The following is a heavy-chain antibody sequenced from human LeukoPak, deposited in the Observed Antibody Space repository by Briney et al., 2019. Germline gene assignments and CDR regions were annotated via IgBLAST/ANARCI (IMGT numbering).Heavy chain of an antibody. D-gene: IGHD2-21*01. V-gene: IGHV3-11*04. J-gene: IGHJ4*02. Sequence: PGGSLRLSCAASGFTFSDYYMSWIRQAPGKGLEWVSYISSSGSTIYYADSVKGLFTISRDNAKNSLYLQMNSLRAEDTAVYYCGRAPMRIADGRSDYWGQGTLVTVSS. CDR2: ISSSGSTI. CDR1: GFTFSDYY. CDR3: GRAPMRIADGRSDY.